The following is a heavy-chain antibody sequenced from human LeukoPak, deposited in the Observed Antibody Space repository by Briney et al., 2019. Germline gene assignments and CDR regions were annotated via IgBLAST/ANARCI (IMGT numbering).Heavy chain of an antibody. V-gene: IGHV4-4*07. J-gene: IGHJ4*02. D-gene: IGHD3-10*01. CDR2: IYTSGST. Sequence: SETLSLTCTVSGGSISSYYWSWIRQPAGKGLEWIGRIYTSGSTNYNPSLKSRVTMSVDTSKNQFSLKLSFVTAADTAVYYCARDRYYYGSGSYYNLDYWGQGTLVTVSS. CDR1: GGSISSYY. CDR3: ARDRYYYGSGSYYNLDY.